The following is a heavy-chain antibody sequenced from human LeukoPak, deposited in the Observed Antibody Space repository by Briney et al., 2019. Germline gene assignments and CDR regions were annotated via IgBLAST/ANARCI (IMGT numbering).Heavy chain of an antibody. CDR2: IIEGGDLK. Sequence: GESLRLSCAASGFTFSAYWMTWVRQAPGKGLAWVANIIEGGDLKYYVDSVKGRFTISRDNTKNSLYLQMTSLRADDTAVYYRARVGKNGWDFDHWGQGTLVTVSS. J-gene: IGHJ4*02. V-gene: IGHV3-7*01. CDR1: GFTFSAYW. CDR3: ARVGKNGWDFDH. D-gene: IGHD6-19*01.